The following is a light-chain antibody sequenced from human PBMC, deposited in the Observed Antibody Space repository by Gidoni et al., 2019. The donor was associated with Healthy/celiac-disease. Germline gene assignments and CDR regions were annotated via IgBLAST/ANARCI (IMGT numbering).Light chain of an antibody. Sequence: DIALTQSPGTLSLSPGKRATLSCRASQSVSSSYLAWYQQKPGQAPRLRIYGASSRATGIPDRCSGSGCGTDFTLTISRLEPEDFAVYYCQQYGSSPPWTFGQGTKVEIK. V-gene: IGKV3-20*01. J-gene: IGKJ1*01. CDR1: QSVSSSY. CDR3: QQYGSSPPWT. CDR2: GAS.